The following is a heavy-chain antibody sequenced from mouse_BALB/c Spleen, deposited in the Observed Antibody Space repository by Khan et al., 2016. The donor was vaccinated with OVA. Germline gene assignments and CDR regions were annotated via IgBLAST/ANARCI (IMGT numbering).Heavy chain of an antibody. CDR1: GYATPSDYA. Sequence: EVHLQEPGPGLVKPSQSLSLTCTVTGYATPSDYAWNWIRQFPGNKLEWMGYISSTVITSYNPSPKTRISSTRNTSKNQSFLPLKSVTTEDTATYYGARSLYYSYGYALDCWGRGTSVTVSS. CDR2: ISSTVIT. J-gene: IGHJ4*01. V-gene: IGHV3-2*02. D-gene: IGHD2-14*01. CDR3: ARSLYYSYGYALDC.